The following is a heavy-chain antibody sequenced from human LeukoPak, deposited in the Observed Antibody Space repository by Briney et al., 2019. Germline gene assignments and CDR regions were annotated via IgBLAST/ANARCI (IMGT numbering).Heavy chain of an antibody. CDR3: AKRFPPYYYDSSDY. CDR2: ISGSGDST. CDR1: GFTFSSYA. D-gene: IGHD3-22*01. V-gene: IGHV3-23*01. Sequence: PGGSLRLSCAASGFTFSSYAMTWVRQAPGKGLEWVSVISGSGDSTYYADSVKGRFTISRDNSENTLYLQMNSLRAEDTAVYYCAKRFPPYYYDSSDYWGQGTLVTVSS. J-gene: IGHJ4*02.